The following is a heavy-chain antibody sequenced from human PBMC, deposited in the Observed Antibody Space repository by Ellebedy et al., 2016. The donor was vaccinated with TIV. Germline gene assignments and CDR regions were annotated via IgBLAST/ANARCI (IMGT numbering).Heavy chain of an antibody. CDR3: AKDRTPGDGYWVFDQ. J-gene: IGHJ4*02. Sequence: GESLKISCAASGFTFSPYAMAWVRQAPGKGLEWVSGIVGSGAQKYADSVKGRFTISRDNSKSTLDLQMSSLRADDTAVYYCAKDRTPGDGYWVFDQWGQGTLVTVSA. D-gene: IGHD5-18*01. CDR2: IVGSGA. CDR1: GFTFSPYA. V-gene: IGHV3-23*01.